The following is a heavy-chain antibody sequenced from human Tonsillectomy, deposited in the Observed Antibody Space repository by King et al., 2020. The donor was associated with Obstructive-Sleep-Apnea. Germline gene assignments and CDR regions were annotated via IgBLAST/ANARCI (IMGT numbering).Heavy chain of an antibody. CDR3: ARDLLGTTSHPYYFDY. V-gene: IGHV3-21*01. Sequence: VQLVESGGGLVKPGGSLRLSCAASGFTFSSYSMNWVRQAPGKGLEWVSFISSSSTYIYYADSVKGRFTISRDNAKNSLYLQMNSLRAEDKAVYYCARDLLGTTSHPYYFDYWGQGPLVTVSS. J-gene: IGHJ4*02. D-gene: IGHD7-27*01. CDR2: ISSSSTYI. CDR1: GFTFSSYS.